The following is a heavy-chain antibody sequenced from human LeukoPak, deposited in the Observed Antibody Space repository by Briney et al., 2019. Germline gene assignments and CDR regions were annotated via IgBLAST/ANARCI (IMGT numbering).Heavy chain of an antibody. CDR2: INSDGSST. Sequence: GGSLRLSCAASGFTFSSYWMHWVRQAPGKGLVWVSRINSDGSSTRHADSVKGRFTISRDNAKNTLYLQMNSLRAEDTAVYYCARVLSSGWYAAFDIWGQGTMVTVSS. CDR1: GFTFSSYW. V-gene: IGHV3-74*01. CDR3: ARVLSSGWYAAFDI. J-gene: IGHJ3*02. D-gene: IGHD6-19*01.